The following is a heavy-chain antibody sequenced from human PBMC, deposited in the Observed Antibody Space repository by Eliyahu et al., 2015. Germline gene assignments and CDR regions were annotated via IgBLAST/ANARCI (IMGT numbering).Heavy chain of an antibody. CDR3: ARVGIPEAI. D-gene: IGHD2-2*02. J-gene: IGHJ4*02. Sequence: EVQLVESGGTLVQXGGSLXLXCXASGFLFSSYEMXWVRQAPGKGLEXISYIDPSGGTIYYADSVKGRFIISRDNAKNSLYLQMNSLRAEDTAVYYCARVGIPEAIWGQGTLVTVSS. CDR2: IDPSGGTI. CDR1: GFLFSSYE. V-gene: IGHV3-48*03.